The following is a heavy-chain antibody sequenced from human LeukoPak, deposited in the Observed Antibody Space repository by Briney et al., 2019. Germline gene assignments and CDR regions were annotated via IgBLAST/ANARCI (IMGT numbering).Heavy chain of an antibody. CDR1: GSTFSSYR. CDR3: ARDLGSGYVFFDY. J-gene: IGHJ4*02. Sequence: GGSLRLSCAASGSTFSSYRMNWVRQAPGKGLEWVSSISSGSTYINYADSVKGRFTISRDNAKNSLYLQMNSLRAEDTAVYYCARDLGSGYVFFDYWGQGTLVTVSS. CDR2: ISSGSTYI. V-gene: IGHV3-21*01. D-gene: IGHD5-12*01.